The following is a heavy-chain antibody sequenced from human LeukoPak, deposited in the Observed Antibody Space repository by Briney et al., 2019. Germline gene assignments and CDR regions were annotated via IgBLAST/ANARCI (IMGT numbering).Heavy chain of an antibody. CDR2: ISSNACSGST. V-gene: IGHV3-49*04. J-gene: IGHJ4*02. CDR1: GFTFSGYS. Sequence: GGSLRLSCAASGFTFSGYSMSWVRQAPGKGLEWVGFISSNACSGSTEHAGSVKGTFTISRADYKSIAYLQMNSLKTEDTAVYYCTRQRGYSSGCLDYWGQGTLVTVSS. D-gene: IGHD6-19*01. CDR3: TRQRGYSSGCLDY.